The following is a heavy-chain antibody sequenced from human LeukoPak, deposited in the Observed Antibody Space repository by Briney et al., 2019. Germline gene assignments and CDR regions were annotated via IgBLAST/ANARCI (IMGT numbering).Heavy chain of an antibody. J-gene: IGHJ4*02. Sequence: ASVKVSCKASGYTFTGYYMHWVRQAPGQGLEGMGWINPNSGGTNYAQKFQGRVTMTRDTSISTAYMALSRLRSDDTAVYYCARAGAEGEYYYGSGSHYGPFDYWGQGTLVTVSS. CDR2: INPNSGGT. V-gene: IGHV1-2*02. CDR3: ARAGAEGEYYYGSGSHYGPFDY. D-gene: IGHD3-10*01. CDR1: GYTFTGYY.